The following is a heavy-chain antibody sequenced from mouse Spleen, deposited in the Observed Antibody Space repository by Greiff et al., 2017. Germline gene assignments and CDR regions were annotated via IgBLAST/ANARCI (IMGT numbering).Heavy chain of an antibody. CDR2: IWSDGST. V-gene: IGHV2-6-1*01. D-gene: IGHD2-10*02. Sequence: VQGVESGPGLVAPSQSLSITCTISGFSLTSYGVHWVRQPPGKGLEWLVVIWSDGSTTYNSALKSRLSISKDNSKSQVFLKMNSLQTDDTAMYYCARHGSPSYAMDYWGQGTSVTVSS. J-gene: IGHJ4*01. CDR3: ARHGSPSYAMDY. CDR1: GFSLTSYG.